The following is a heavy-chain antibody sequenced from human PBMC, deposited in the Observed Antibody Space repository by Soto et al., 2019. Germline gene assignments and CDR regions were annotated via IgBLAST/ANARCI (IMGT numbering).Heavy chain of an antibody. D-gene: IGHD6-13*01. CDR1: GGTFSSYA. J-gene: IGHJ6*02. V-gene: IGHV1-69*13. Sequence: SVKVSCQASGGTFSSYAISWVRQAPGQGLEWMGGIIPIFGTANYAQKFQGRVTITADESTSTAYMELSSLRSEDTAVYYCARVASSSGSYYYYGMYVWGQGSTVTVSS. CDR3: ARVASSSGSYYYYGMYV. CDR2: IIPIFGTA.